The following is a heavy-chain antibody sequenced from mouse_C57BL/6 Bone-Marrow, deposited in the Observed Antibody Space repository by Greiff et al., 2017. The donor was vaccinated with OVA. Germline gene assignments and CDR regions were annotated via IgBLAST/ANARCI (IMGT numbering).Heavy chain of an antibody. CDR2: IYPRSGNT. CDR1: GYTFTSYG. Sequence: QLQQSGAELARPGASVKLSCKASGYTFTSYGISWLKQRTGQGLEWIGEIYPRSGNTYYNEKFKGKATLTADKSSSTAYMELRSLTSEDSAVYFCARANYGSKAMDYWGQGTSVTVSS. V-gene: IGHV1-81*01. CDR3: ARANYGSKAMDY. J-gene: IGHJ4*01. D-gene: IGHD1-1*01.